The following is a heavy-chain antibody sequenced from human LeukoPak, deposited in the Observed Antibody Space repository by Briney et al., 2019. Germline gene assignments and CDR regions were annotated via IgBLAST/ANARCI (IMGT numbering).Heavy chain of an antibody. J-gene: IGHJ5*02. Sequence: PWETLSLTCTVSGGSINSYYWSWIRQPPGKGLEWIGYIYYSGSTNYNPSLKSRVTISVDTSKNQFSLKLNSVTAADTAVYYCTRHQVVRHYPDNWFDPWGHGTLVTVSS. CDR3: TRHQVVRHYPDNWFDP. CDR1: GGSINSYY. V-gene: IGHV4-59*01. D-gene: IGHD6-13*01. CDR2: IYYSGST.